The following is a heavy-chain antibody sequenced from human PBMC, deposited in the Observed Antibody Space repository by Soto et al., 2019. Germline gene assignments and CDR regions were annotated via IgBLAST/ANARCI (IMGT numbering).Heavy chain of an antibody. CDR1: GFTFSSYW. CDR3: ARDNWNTV. J-gene: IGHJ3*01. V-gene: IGHV3-74*01. CDR2: IYSDGTTT. D-gene: IGHD1-20*01. Sequence: GGSLRLSCAASGFTFSSYWMHWVRQAPGKGLVWVSRIYSDGTTTNYADSVKGRVTISRDNAKNTLYLQMNSLRAEDTAVYYCARDNWNTVWGQGTMVTVSS.